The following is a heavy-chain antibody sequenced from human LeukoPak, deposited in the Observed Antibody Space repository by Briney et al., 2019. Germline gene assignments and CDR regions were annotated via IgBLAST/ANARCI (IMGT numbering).Heavy chain of an antibody. Sequence: PGGSLRLSCAAPGFTFSSYEMNWVRQAPGKGLEWVSYISSSGSTIYYADSVKGRFTISRDNAKNSLYLQMNSLRAEDTAVYYCARENYDYFDYWGQGTLVTVSS. D-gene: IGHD1-7*01. J-gene: IGHJ4*02. CDR3: ARENYDYFDY. CDR1: GFTFSSYE. V-gene: IGHV3-48*03. CDR2: ISSSGSTI.